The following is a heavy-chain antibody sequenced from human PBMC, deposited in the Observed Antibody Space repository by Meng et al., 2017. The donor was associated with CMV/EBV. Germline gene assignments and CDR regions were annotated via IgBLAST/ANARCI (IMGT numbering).Heavy chain of an antibody. CDR3: ASARAARYRYYYYYGMDV. J-gene: IGHJ6*02. CDR2: INHSGST. V-gene: IGHV4-34*01. D-gene: IGHD6-6*01. Sequence: SQTLSLTCAVYGGSFSGSYWSWIRQPPGKGLEWIGEINHSGSTNYNPSLKSRVTISVDTSKNQFSLKLSSVTAADTAVYYCASARAARYRYYYYYGMDVWGQGTTVTVSS. CDR1: GGSFSGSY.